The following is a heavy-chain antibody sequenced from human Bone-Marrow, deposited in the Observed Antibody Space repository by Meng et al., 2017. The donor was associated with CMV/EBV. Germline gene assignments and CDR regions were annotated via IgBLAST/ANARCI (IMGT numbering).Heavy chain of an antibody. CDR3: ARESAYNWNFGSWFDP. D-gene: IGHD1-7*01. CDR1: GGSISSYY. J-gene: IGHJ5*02. CDR2: IYYSGST. Sequence: ESLKISCTVSGGSISSYYWSWIRQPPGKGLEWIGYIYYSGSTNYNPSLKSRVTISVDTSKNQFSLKLSSVTAADTAVYYCARESAYNWNFGSWFDPWGQGTLVTVSS. V-gene: IGHV4-59*01.